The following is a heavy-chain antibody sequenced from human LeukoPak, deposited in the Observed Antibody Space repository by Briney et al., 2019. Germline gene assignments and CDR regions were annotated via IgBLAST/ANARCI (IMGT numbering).Heavy chain of an antibody. CDR1: GGSVSSGSYY. J-gene: IGHJ4*02. D-gene: IGHD5-24*01. Sequence: PSETLSLTCTVSGGSVSSGSYYWSWIRQPPGKGLEWIGYIYYNGITTYNPSLKGRITISVDTSKNQFSLKLTSVTAADTAVYYCARGRRDGSYYRPFDYWGQGILVTVSS. V-gene: IGHV4-61*01. CDR2: IYYNGIT. CDR3: ARGRRDGSYYRPFDY.